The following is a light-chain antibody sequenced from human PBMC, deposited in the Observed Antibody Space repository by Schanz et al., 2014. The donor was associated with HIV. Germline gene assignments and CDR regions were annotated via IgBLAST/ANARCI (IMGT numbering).Light chain of an antibody. V-gene: IGKV1-5*03. J-gene: IGKJ4*01. CDR2: QAS. CDR3: QRYNIAPLT. CDR1: QTIYSW. Sequence: DIQMTQSPSTLSASVGDRVTLTCRASQTIYSWLAWYQQKPGRAPNLLIYQASTLETGVPSRFSGSGSGTEFTLTISSLQPEDVATYYCQRYNIAPLTFGGGTRVDIK.